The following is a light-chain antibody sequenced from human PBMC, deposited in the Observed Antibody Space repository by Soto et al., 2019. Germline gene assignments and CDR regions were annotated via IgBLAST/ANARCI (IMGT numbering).Light chain of an antibody. V-gene: IGLV2-14*03. CDR1: SSDVGAYNY. CDR2: DVT. Sequence: QSVLTQPASVSGSPVQSITISCTGTSSDVGAYNYVSWYQQLPDKAPKLMIYDVTYRPSGVSNRFSGSKSGNTASLTISGLQAEDEADYCCSSYTTSSTLVFGGGTKLTVL. CDR3: SSYTTSSTLV. J-gene: IGLJ3*02.